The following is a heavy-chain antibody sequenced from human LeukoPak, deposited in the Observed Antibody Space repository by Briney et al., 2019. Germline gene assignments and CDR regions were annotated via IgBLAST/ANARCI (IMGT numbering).Heavy chain of an antibody. CDR1: GGSISSGDYY. D-gene: IGHD3-3*01. Sequence: SETLSLTCTVSGGSISSGDYYWTWIRQPPGKGLEWIGYIYYSGSTSYNPSLKSRVTISVDTSKNQFSLKLSSVTAADKAVYYCARSPGPLFFGVVTPGVDYWGQGTLVTVSS. CDR3: ARSPGPLFFGVVTPGVDY. V-gene: IGHV4-30-4*01. J-gene: IGHJ4*02. CDR2: IYYSGST.